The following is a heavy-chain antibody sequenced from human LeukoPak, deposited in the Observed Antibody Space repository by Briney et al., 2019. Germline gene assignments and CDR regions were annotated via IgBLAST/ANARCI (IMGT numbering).Heavy chain of an antibody. CDR2: IWYDGSNK. CDR3: ARDSIYCSSTSCYGSFLYFDY. CDR1: GFTFSSYG. Sequence: PGRSLRLSCAASGFTFSSYGMHWVRQAPGKGLAWVAVIWYDGSNKYYADSVKVRFTISRDNSKNTLYLQMNSLRAEDTAAYYCARDSIYCSSTSCYGSFLYFDYWGQGTLVTVSS. D-gene: IGHD2-2*01. V-gene: IGHV3-33*01. J-gene: IGHJ4*02.